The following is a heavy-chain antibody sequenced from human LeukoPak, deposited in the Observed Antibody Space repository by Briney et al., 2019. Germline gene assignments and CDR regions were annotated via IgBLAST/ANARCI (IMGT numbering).Heavy chain of an antibody. V-gene: IGHV4-59*12. Sequence: SETLSLTCTVSGGSISSYYWSWIRQPPGKGLEWIGCIYYSGSTNYNPSLKTRVTMSVDTSKNQFSLKLSSVTAADTAVYYCARGKEWFDPWGQGTLVTVSS. CDR2: IYYSGST. CDR3: ARGKEWFDP. J-gene: IGHJ5*02. CDR1: GGSISSYY.